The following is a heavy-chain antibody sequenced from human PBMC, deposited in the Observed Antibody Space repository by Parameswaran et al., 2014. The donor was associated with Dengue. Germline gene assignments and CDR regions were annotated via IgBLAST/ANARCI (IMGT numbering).Heavy chain of an antibody. Sequence: SETLSLTCTVSGGAINSRNYYWGWIRQPPGKGLEWIGSIYYSGNTYYNPSLKSRVTISVDTSKNQFSLKLSSMTAADTAVYYCARLTAARSGWFDPWGQGTLVTVSS. V-gene: IGHV4-39*01. CDR1: GGAINSRNYY. CDR3: ARLTAARSGWFDP. J-gene: IGHJ5*02. D-gene: IGHD6-13*01. CDR2: IYYSGNT.